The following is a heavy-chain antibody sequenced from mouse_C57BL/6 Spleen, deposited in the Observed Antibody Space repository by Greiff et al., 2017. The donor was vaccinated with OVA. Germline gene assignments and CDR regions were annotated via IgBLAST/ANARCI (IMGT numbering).Heavy chain of an antibody. V-gene: IGHV5-17*01. Sequence: EVKLVESGGGLVKPGGSLKLSCAASGFTFSDYGMHWVRQAPEKGLEWVAYISSGSSTIYYADTVKGRFTISRDNAKNTLFLQMTSLRSEDTAMYYCARNYYGSSHGFFDYWGQGTTLTVSS. CDR1: GFTFSDYG. D-gene: IGHD1-1*01. J-gene: IGHJ2*01. CDR3: ARNYYGSSHGFFDY. CDR2: ISSGSSTI.